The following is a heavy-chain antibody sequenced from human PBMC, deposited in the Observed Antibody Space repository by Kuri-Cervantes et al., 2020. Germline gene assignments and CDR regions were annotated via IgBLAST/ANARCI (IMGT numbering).Heavy chain of an antibody. D-gene: IGHD3-10*01. Sequence: GSLRLSCTVSGGSISSYYWSWIRQPAGKGLEWIGRIYTSGSTNYNPSLKSRVTMSVDTSKNQFSLKLSSVTAADTAVYYCARGRGYYYGSGSYCIFDYWGQGTLVTVSS. J-gene: IGHJ4*02. CDR1: GGSISSYY. CDR2: IYTSGST. CDR3: ARGRGYYYGSGSYCIFDY. V-gene: IGHV4-4*07.